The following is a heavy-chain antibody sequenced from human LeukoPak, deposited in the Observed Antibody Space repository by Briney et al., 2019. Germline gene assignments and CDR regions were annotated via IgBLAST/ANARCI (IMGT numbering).Heavy chain of an antibody. Sequence: SETLSLTCAVYGGSFSGYYWSWIRQPPGKGLEWIGEINHSGSTNYNPSLKSRVTISVDTSKNQFSLKLSSVTAADMAVYYCARGSLRYYGDYGHWGQGTLVTVSS. CDR3: ARGSLRYYGDYGH. D-gene: IGHD4-17*01. CDR1: GGSFSGYY. V-gene: IGHV4-34*01. J-gene: IGHJ4*02. CDR2: INHSGST.